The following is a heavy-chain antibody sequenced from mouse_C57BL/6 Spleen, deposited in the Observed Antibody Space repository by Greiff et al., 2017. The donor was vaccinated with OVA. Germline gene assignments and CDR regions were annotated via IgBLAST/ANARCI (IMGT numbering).Heavy chain of an antibody. V-gene: IGHV14-3*01. CDR2: IDPANGNT. Sequence: EVKLQESVAELVRPGASVKLSCTASGFTIKNTYMRWVKQRPEQGLEWIGRIDPANGNTKYAPKFQGKATITADTSSNTAYLQLSSLTSEDTAIYYCARTYGSSPAWYFDVWGTGTTVTVSS. CDR3: ARTYGSSPAWYFDV. CDR1: GFTIKNTY. J-gene: IGHJ1*03. D-gene: IGHD1-1*01.